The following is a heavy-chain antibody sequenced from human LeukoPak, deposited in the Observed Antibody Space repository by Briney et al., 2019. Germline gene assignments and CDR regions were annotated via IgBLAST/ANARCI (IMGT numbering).Heavy chain of an antibody. CDR3: AKVRFGVMARYYFDY. Sequence: GASVKVSCKASGYTFTSYYMHWVRQAPGQGLEWMGIINPSGGSTSYAQKFQGRVTMTRDMSTSTVYMELSSLRSEDTAVYYCAKVRFGVMARYYFDYWGQGTLVTVSS. D-gene: IGHD3-10*01. V-gene: IGHV1-46*01. CDR1: GYTFTSYY. CDR2: INPSGGST. J-gene: IGHJ4*02.